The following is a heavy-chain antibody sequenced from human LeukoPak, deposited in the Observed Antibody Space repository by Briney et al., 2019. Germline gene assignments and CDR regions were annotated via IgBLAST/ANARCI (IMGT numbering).Heavy chain of an antibody. J-gene: IGHJ5*02. Sequence: GGSLRLSCAASGFTFSSYWMSWVRQAPGKGLEWVAYINQEGRETDYVDSVKGRFTISRDNAKNSLYLQMNDLRVEDAAVYYCATGGHYYGAWGQGTLVTVSS. V-gene: IGHV3-7*05. D-gene: IGHD3-10*01. CDR2: INQEGRET. CDR3: ATGGHYYGA. CDR1: GFTFSSYW.